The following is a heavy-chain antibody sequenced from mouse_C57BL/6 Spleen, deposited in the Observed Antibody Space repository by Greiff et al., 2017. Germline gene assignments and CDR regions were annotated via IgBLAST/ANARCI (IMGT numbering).Heavy chain of an antibody. CDR2: ISSGGSYT. CDR3: ARQDTTVVDWCAY. CDR1: GFTFSSYG. Sequence: EVMLVASGGDLVKPGGPLKLSCAASGFTFSSYGMSWVRQTPDKRLEWVATISSGGSYTYYPDSVKGRFTISRDTATNNLYLQRSSLNRVDTAMYFCARQDTTVVDWCAYWGQGALVTVSA. D-gene: IGHD1-1*01. J-gene: IGHJ3*01. V-gene: IGHV5-6*02.